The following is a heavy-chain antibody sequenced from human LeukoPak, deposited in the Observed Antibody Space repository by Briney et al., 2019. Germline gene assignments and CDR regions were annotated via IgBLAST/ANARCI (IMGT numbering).Heavy chain of an antibody. Sequence: SETLSLTCTVSGGSISSGGYYWSWIRQPPGKGLEWIGYIYHSGSTYYNPSLKSRVTASVDISADMSTTRVSLNLKSVTAADMAIYYCARGPGHSFKYWGQGTRVTVSS. J-gene: IGHJ4*02. CDR1: GGSISSGGYY. CDR2: IYHSGST. V-gene: IGHV4-30-2*01. CDR3: ARGPGHSFKY. D-gene: IGHD1-1*01.